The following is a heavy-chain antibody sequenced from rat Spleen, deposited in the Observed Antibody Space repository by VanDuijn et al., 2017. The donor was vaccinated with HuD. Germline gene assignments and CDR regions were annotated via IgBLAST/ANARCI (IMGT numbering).Heavy chain of an antibody. V-gene: IGHV3-1*01. CDR3: ARSEGTHYYLPFAS. CDR2: ISYSGST. CDR1: GYSISSNY. Sequence: EVQLQESGPGLVKPSQSLSLTCYVTGYSISSNYWGWIRKFPGNKMEWMGYISYSGSTSYNPSLKRRISITRDTSKNQFFLQLNSVTTEDTATYYCARSEGTHYYLPFASWGQGTLVTVSS. J-gene: IGHJ3*01. D-gene: IGHD1-12*02.